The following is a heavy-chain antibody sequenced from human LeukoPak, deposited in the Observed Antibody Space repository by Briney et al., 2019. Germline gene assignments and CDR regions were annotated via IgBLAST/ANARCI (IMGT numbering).Heavy chain of an antibody. CDR2: ISAYNGNT. J-gene: IGHJ4*02. D-gene: IGHD4-11*01. CDR1: GYTFTSYG. CDR3: ARDRLPPVAFFDY. Sequence: GASVKVSCKASGYTFTSYGISRVRQAPGQGLEWMGWISAYNGNTNYAQKLQGRVTMTTDTSTSTAYVELRSLRSDDTAVYYCARDRLPPVAFFDYWGQGTLVTVSS. V-gene: IGHV1-18*01.